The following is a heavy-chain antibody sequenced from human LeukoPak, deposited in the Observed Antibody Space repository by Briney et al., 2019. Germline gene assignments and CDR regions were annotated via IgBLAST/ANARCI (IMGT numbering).Heavy chain of an antibody. CDR3: TRGGTGSYPEIDY. Sequence: GASVKVSCKASGYIFPDYDISWVRQAPGQGLEWMGWISAYNGNTNYAQKLRGRVTMTTDTSTSTAHMELRSLRSDDTAVYYCTRGGTGSYPEIDYWGQGTLVTVSS. CDR1: GYIFPDYD. J-gene: IGHJ4*02. D-gene: IGHD1-26*01. V-gene: IGHV1-18*01. CDR2: ISAYNGNT.